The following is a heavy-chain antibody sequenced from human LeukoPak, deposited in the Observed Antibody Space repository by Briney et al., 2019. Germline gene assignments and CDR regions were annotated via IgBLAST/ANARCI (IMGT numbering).Heavy chain of an antibody. CDR3: ARGSYGSGYYGMDV. V-gene: IGHV1-69*01. J-gene: IGHJ6*02. CDR2: IIPIFGTA. Sequence: GASVKVSFKASGGTFSSYAISWVRQAPGQGLEWMGGIIPIFGTANYAQKFQGRVTITADESTSTAYMELSSLRSEDTAVYYCARGSYGSGYYGMDVWGQGTTVTVSS. CDR1: GGTFSSYA. D-gene: IGHD3-10*01.